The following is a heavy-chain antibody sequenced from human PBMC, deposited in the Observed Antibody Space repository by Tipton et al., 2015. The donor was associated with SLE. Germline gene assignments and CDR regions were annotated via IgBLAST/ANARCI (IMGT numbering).Heavy chain of an antibody. J-gene: IGHJ6*02. D-gene: IGHD3-3*01. Sequence: GLVKPSETLSVMCTVSGGSISSYYWNWIRQPPGKGLEWIGYIHYSGSTNYNPSLSSRVSMSLDTSRNQVSLRVNSVTAVDTAVYYCARHKGVVYFYHYDGLDVWGHGTTVTVSS. V-gene: IGHV4-59*01. CDR3: ARHKGVVYFYHYDGLDV. CDR1: GGSISSYY. CDR2: IHYSGST.